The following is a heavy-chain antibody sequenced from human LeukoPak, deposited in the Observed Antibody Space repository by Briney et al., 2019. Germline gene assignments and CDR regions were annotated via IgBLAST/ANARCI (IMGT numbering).Heavy chain of an antibody. Sequence: SETLSLTCAVYGGSFSGYYWSWIRQPPGKGLEWIGEINHSGSTNYNPSLRSRVTISVDTSKNQFSLKLSSVTAADTAVYYCARDSGTTGEVKFGPWGQGTLVTVSS. CDR3: ARDSGTTGEVKFGP. CDR1: GGSFSGYY. D-gene: IGHD3-10*01. CDR2: INHSGST. V-gene: IGHV4-34*01. J-gene: IGHJ5*02.